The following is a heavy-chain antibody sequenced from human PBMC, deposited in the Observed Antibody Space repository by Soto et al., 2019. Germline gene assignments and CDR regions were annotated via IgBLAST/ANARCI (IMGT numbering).Heavy chain of an antibody. Sequence: QVQLVESGGGVVQPGRSLRLSCAASGFTFSSYGMHWVRQAPGKGLEWVAVISYDGSNKYYADSVKGRFTISRDNSKNTLYLQMNSLRAEDTAVYYCANPSDYYDSSGYPGGSYYYGMDVWGQGTTVTVSS. CDR2: ISYDGSNK. CDR3: ANPSDYYDSSGYPGGSYYYGMDV. D-gene: IGHD3-22*01. V-gene: IGHV3-30*18. J-gene: IGHJ6*02. CDR1: GFTFSSYG.